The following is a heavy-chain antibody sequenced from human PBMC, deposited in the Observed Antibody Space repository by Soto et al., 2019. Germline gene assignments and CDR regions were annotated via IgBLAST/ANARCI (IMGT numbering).Heavy chain of an antibody. V-gene: IGHV4-59*01. CDR2: IYYSGST. CDR1: GGSISSYY. D-gene: IGHD3-3*01. J-gene: IGHJ6*02. Sequence: SETLSLTCTVSGGSISSYYWSWIRQPPGKGLEWIGYIYYSGSTNYNPSLKSRVTISVGTSKNQFSLKLSSVTAADTAVYYCARFLYYDFWSGYYLVRGGMDVWGQGTTVTVS. CDR3: ARFLYYDFWSGYYLVRGGMDV.